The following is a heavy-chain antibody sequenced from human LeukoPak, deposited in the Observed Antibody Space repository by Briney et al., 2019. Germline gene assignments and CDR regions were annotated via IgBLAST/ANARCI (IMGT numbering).Heavy chain of an antibody. CDR1: GGSFSGYY. CDR3: ASLYSSGWYKYPDY. D-gene: IGHD6-19*01. V-gene: IGHV4-34*01. Sequence: SETLSLTCAVYGGSFSGYYWSWIRQPPGKGLEWIGEINHSGSTNYNPSLKSRVTISVDTSKNQFSLKLSSVTAADTAVYYCASLYSSGWYKYPDYWGQGTLVTVSS. CDR2: INHSGST. J-gene: IGHJ4*02.